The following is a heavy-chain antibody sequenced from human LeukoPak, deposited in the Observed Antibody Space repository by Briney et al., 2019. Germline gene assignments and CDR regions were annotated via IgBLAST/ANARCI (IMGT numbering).Heavy chain of an antibody. J-gene: IGHJ4*02. CDR3: ARDRDSAHFDY. Sequence: GGSLRLSCAASGFTFSSYGMHWVRQAPGKGLEWVAVISYDGSNKYYADSVKGRFTISRDNSKNTLYLQMNSLRAEDTAVYYCARDRDSAHFDYWGQGTLVTVPS. V-gene: IGHV3-30*03. CDR1: GFTFSSYG. CDR2: ISYDGSNK.